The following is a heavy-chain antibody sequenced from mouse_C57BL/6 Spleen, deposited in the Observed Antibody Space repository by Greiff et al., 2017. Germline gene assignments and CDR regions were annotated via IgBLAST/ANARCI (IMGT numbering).Heavy chain of an antibody. CDR2: IDPSDSYT. CDR3: ARENYDYSAWFAY. D-gene: IGHD2-4*01. J-gene: IGHJ3*01. V-gene: IGHV1-50*01. Sequence: QVQLQQSGAELVKPGASVKLSCKASGYTFTSYWMQWVKQRPGQGLEWIGEIDPSDSYTNYNQKFKGKATLTVDTSSSTAYMQLSSLTSEDSAVYYCARENYDYSAWFAYWGQGTLVTVSA. CDR1: GYTFTSYW.